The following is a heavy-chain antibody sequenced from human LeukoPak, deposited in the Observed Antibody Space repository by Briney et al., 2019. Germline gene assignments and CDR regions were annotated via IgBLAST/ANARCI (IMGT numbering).Heavy chain of an antibody. CDR2: IYYTGTT. V-gene: IGHV4-59*01. CDR3: VRGSEWELLSR. J-gene: IGHJ4*02. Sequence: SETLSLTCTVSGGSMSSSYYWSRIRQSPGKGLEWIGYIYYTGTTSYNPSLKSRVAISLDTSKNQFSLRLNSVTGADTAVYFCVRGSEWELLSRWGQGTLVTVSS. D-gene: IGHD1-26*01. CDR1: GGSMSSSYY.